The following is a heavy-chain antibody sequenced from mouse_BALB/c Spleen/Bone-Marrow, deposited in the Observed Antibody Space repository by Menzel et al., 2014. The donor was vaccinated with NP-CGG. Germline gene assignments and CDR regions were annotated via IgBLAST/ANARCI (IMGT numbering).Heavy chain of an antibody. D-gene: IGHD2-4*01. CDR3: ARKSQRAYDSMNY. Sequence: QVQLKESGPELVKPGASVRISCKASGYTFTSFYIYWGRQRPGQGLEWIGWIYPGDFNTKYNEKFKGKATLTADKSSSTASMQLSSLTSEDSAVYFCARKSQRAYDSMNYWGQGTSVTVSS. J-gene: IGHJ4*01. V-gene: IGHV1S56*01. CDR2: IYPGDFNT. CDR1: GYTFTSFY.